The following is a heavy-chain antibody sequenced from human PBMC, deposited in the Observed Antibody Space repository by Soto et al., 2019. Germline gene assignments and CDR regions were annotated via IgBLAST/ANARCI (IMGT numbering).Heavy chain of an antibody. J-gene: IGHJ5*02. CDR2: ISMSGTTM. Sequence: PGGSLRLSCAASGFTLSSYAMNWVRQSPGKGLEWVSYISMSGTTMFYADSVKGRFTISRDNAKKSLFLQMNSLRDEDTAMYYCARDAIGDATNWFDPWGQGTLVTVSS. CDR3: ARDAIGDATNWFDP. V-gene: IGHV3-48*02. CDR1: GFTLSSYA.